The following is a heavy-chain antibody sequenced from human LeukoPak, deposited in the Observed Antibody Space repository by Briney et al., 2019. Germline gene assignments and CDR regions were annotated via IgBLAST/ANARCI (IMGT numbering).Heavy chain of an antibody. D-gene: IGHD2-15*01. V-gene: IGHV4-34*01. CDR3: ARVQSGYCTGGSCYGYYYGMDV. CDR1: GGSFSGYY. Sequence: PSETLSLTCAVYGGSFSGYYWSWIRQSPGKGLEWIGEINDSGSTDYNPSLTSRVTILEATSKNQFSLKLSSVTAADTAVYYCARVQSGYCTGGSCYGYYYGMDVWGKGTTVTVSS. J-gene: IGHJ6*04. CDR2: INDSGST.